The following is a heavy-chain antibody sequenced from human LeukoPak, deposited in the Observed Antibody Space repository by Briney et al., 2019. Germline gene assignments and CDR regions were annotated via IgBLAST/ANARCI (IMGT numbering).Heavy chain of an antibody. CDR1: GDSISNKIYY. J-gene: IGHJ1*01. Sequence: PSETLSLTCTVSGDSISNKIYYWGWIRQPPGKGLEWIGSLSSSGSVYYNPSLKSRVTVSIDTSKNQFSLRLTSVIAADTAVYYCARRAVVDAYPRYFQHWGQGTLITVSS. CDR3: ARRAVVDAYPRYFQH. V-gene: IGHV4-39*01. CDR2: LSSSGSV. D-gene: IGHD5-12*01.